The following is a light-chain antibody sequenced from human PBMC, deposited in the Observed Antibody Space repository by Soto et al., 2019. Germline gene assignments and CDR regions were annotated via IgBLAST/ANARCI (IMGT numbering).Light chain of an antibody. J-gene: IGLJ1*01. V-gene: IGLV1-40*01. CDR3: QSYDTSLRDYV. Sequence: QSVLTQPPSASGTPGQRVTISCSGSSNIGAYYDVHWYQQVPGTAPKLLIFSNTNRPSGVPDRFSGSKSGTSASLAITGLQAEDGADYYCQSYDTSLRDYVFGTGTKLTVL. CDR1: SNIGAYYD. CDR2: SNT.